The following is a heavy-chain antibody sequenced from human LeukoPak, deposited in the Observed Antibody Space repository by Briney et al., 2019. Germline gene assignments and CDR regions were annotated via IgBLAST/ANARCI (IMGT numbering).Heavy chain of an antibody. V-gene: IGHV4-59*01. CDR2: IYYSGGT. Sequence: SETLSLTCTVSGGSISSYYWSWLRQPPGKGLEWLGYIYYSGGTNYNPSLKSRVTISVDTSKIHFSLKLSSVTAADTAAYYCARHRGGFDLWGQGTMVTVSS. D-gene: IGHD2-15*01. J-gene: IGHJ3*01. CDR1: GGSISSYY. CDR3: ARHRGGFDL.